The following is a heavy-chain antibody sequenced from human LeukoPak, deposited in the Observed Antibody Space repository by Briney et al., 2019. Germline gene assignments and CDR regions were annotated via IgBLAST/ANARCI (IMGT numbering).Heavy chain of an antibody. CDR1: LYTPTGYY. CDR2: INPNTGAT. V-gene: IGHV1-2*02. CDR3: ARDRVGSGWPRQYYFEV. J-gene: IGHJ4*02. D-gene: IGHD6-19*01. Sequence: VASVKDSRKAPLYTPTGYYLHSARHTPRQRVERMGWINPNTGATHSREKFQGRITMTRDTSISTAYMALSRLRSDDTAVYDCARDRVGSGWPRQYYFEVWGQGTLVTVSS.